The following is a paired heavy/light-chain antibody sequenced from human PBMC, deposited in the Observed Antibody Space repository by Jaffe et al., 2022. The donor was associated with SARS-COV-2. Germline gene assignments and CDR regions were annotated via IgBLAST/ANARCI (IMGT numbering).Heavy chain of an antibody. V-gene: IGHV3-7*03. CDR2: IKSDGSEK. CDR1: GFTFSNYW. Sequence: EVQLVESGGGLVQPGGSLRLSCGASGFTFSNYWMGWVRQAPGKGLEWVANIKSDGSEKYYVDSVKGRFIISRDNAKNSLYLQMNSLRGEDTAVYYCTRDERWGQGTLVTVSS. J-gene: IGHJ4*02. CDR3: TRDER.
Light chain of an antibody. CDR2: KAS. Sequence: DIQMTQSPSSLSASVGDRVTITCRASQSISTWLAWYQQKEGKAPKLLIYKASSLESGVPSRFSGSGSGTEFTLTISSLQPDDFATYYCQFYNNYFGQGTKLEIK. CDR1: QSISTW. CDR3: QFYNNY. V-gene: IGKV1-5*03. J-gene: IGKJ2*01.